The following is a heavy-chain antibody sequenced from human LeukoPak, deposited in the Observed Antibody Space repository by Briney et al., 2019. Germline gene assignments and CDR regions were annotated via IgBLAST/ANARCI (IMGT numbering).Heavy chain of an antibody. CDR3: AREGGVDGYNSYFDY. J-gene: IGHJ4*02. CDR2: ISSRNSNL. Sequence: KPGGSLRLSCAASGFTFSSYSMNWVRQAPGKGLEWVSSISSRNSNLYYADSVKGRFTISRDNAKISLYLQMNSLRAEDTALYYCAREGGVDGYNSYFDYWGQGTLVTVSS. V-gene: IGHV3-21*01. D-gene: IGHD5-24*01. CDR1: GFTFSSYS.